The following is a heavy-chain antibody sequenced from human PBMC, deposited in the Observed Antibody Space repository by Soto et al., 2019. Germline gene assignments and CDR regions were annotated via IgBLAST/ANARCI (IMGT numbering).Heavy chain of an antibody. CDR3: ASSYYYDSSGYSSLYYYYGMDV. CDR1: GYTFTSYA. Sequence: QVQLVQSGAEVKKPGASVKVSCKASGYTFTSYAMHWVRQAPGQRLEWMGWINAGNGNTKYSQMFQGRVTITWDTSASTAYMELSSLRSEDTAVYYCASSYYYDSSGYSSLYYYYGMDVWGQGTTVTVSS. D-gene: IGHD3-22*01. V-gene: IGHV1-3*01. J-gene: IGHJ6*02. CDR2: INAGNGNT.